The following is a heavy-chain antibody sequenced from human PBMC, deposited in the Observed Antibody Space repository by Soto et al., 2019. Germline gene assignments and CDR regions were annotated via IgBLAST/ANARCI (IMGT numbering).Heavy chain of an antibody. Sequence: SQTLSLTCAVSGGSISSSNWWSWVRQHPGKGLEWIGEIYHSGSTNYNPSLKSRVTISVDKSKNQFSLKLSSVTAADTAVYYCARDRAEMATIHAFDIWGQGTMVTVSS. CDR1: GGSISSSNW. CDR3: ARDRAEMATIHAFDI. J-gene: IGHJ3*02. V-gene: IGHV4-4*02. CDR2: IYHSGST. D-gene: IGHD5-12*01.